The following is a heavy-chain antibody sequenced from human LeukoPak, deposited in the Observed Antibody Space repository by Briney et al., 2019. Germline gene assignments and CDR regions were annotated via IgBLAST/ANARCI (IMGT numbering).Heavy chain of an antibody. V-gene: IGHV5-51*07. D-gene: IGHD3-22*01. CDR3: ARSTLTYYYDSSGYPLQNYFDY. CDR1: GYSFTSYW. J-gene: IGHJ4*02. Sequence: GESLKISCKGSGYSFTSYWIGWVHQMPGKGLEWMGIIYPGDSDTRYSPSFQGQVTISADKSISTAYLQWSSLKASDTAMYYCARSTLTYYYDSSGYPLQNYFDYWGQGTLVTVSS. CDR2: IYPGDSDT.